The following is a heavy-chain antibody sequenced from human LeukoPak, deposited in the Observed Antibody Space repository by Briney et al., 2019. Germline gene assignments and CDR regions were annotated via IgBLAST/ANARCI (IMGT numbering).Heavy chain of an antibody. CDR3: ARDDGSGSYYLDY. CDR2: ISSSSSYI. CDR1: GFTFSSYS. Sequence: PGGSLRLSCAASGFTFSSYSMNWVRPAPGKGLGWVSSISSSSSYIYYADSVKGRFTISRDNAKNSLYLQMNSLRAEDTAVYYCARDDGSGSYYLDYWGQGTLVTVSS. J-gene: IGHJ4*02. D-gene: IGHD3-10*01. V-gene: IGHV3-21*01.